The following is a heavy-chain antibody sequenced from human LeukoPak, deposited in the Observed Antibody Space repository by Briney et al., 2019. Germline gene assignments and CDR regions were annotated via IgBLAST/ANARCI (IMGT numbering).Heavy chain of an antibody. CDR3: ASTYSGSSSYYH. V-gene: IGHV4-59*11. Sequence: SETLSLTCTVSGGSISSHYWSWIRQPPGKGLEWIGYIYYSGSTNYNPSLKSRVTISVDTSKNQFSLKLSSVTAADTAVYYCASTYSGSSSYYHWGQGTLVTVSS. CDR1: GGSISSHY. J-gene: IGHJ5*02. D-gene: IGHD1-26*01. CDR2: IYYSGST.